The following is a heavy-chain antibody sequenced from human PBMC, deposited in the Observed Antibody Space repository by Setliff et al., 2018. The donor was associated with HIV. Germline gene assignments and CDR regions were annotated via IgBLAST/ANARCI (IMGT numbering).Heavy chain of an antibody. Sequence: PSETLSLTCAVSGYSISSGYYWGWIRQPPGKGLEWIGSIYHSGSTYYNPSLKSRVTISVDTSKNQFSLKLSSVTAADTAVYYCARDRTGLRPTGAFDIWGQGTMVTV. CDR2: IYHSGST. CDR3: ARDRTGLRPTGAFDI. CDR1: GYSISSGYY. V-gene: IGHV4-38-2*02. D-gene: IGHD4-17*01. J-gene: IGHJ3*02.